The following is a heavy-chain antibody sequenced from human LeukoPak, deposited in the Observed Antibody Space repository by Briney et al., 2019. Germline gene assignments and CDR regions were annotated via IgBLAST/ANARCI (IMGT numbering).Heavy chain of an antibody. J-gene: IGHJ5*02. CDR3: ARSTIAAAGIRWFDP. CDR2: IYTSGST. CDR1: GGPISSYY. D-gene: IGHD6-13*01. Sequence: NPSETLSLTCTVSGGPISSYYWSWIRQPAGKGLEWIGRIYTSGSTNYNPSLKSRVTMSVDTSKNQFSLKLSSVTAADTAVYYCARSTIAAAGIRWFDPWGQGTLVTVSS. V-gene: IGHV4-4*07.